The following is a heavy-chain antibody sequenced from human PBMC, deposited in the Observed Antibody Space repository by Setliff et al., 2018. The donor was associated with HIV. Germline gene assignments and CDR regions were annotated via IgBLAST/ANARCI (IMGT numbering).Heavy chain of an antibody. CDR1: GASVTTHS. J-gene: IGHJ4*02. CDR2: ILDTGSP. Sequence: PSETLSLTCTVSGASVTTHSWSWIRQSPEKGLEWIAFILDTGSPNYSPSFKSRVTISVDTSMNQFSLKLNSVTAADTAVYYCAKGLSYELNFAGGQGTLVTVSS. V-gene: IGHV4-59*02. D-gene: IGHD3-22*01. CDR3: AKGLSYELNFA.